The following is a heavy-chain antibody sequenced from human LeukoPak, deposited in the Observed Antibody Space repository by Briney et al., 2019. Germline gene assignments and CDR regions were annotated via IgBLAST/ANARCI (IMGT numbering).Heavy chain of an antibody. CDR1: GGTFSSYA. J-gene: IGHJ3*02. V-gene: IGHV1-69*05. CDR3: ASLAARLKNAFDI. D-gene: IGHD6-6*01. Sequence: GSSVKVSCKASGGTFSSYAISWVRQAPGQGLEWMGGIIPILGTANYAQKFQGRVTITTDESTSTAYMELSSLRSEDTAVYYCASLAARLKNAFDIWGQGTMVTVSS. CDR2: IIPILGTA.